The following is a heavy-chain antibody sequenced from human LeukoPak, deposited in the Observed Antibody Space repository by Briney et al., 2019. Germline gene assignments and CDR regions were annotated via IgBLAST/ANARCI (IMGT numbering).Heavy chain of an antibody. V-gene: IGHV3-20*04. CDR2: INWNGGST. J-gene: IGHJ4*02. Sequence: GGSLRLSCAASGFTFDDYGMSWVRQAPGKGLEWVSGINWNGGSTGYADSVKGRFTISRDNAKNSLYLQMNSLRAEDTGIYYCVKVAKYYYGSETYYFFEHWGQGTPVTASS. D-gene: IGHD3-10*01. CDR1: GFTFDDYG. CDR3: VKVAKYYYGSETYYFFEH.